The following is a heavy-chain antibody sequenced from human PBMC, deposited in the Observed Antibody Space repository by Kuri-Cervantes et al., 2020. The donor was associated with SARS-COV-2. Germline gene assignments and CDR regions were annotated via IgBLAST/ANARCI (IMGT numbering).Heavy chain of an antibody. CDR2: ISAYNGNT. Sequence: ASVKVSCKASGYTFTSYGISWVRQAPRQGLEWMGWISAYNGNTNYAQKLQGRVTMTTDTSTSTVYMELSSLRSEDTAVYYCARTRIAAAGTDAFDIWGQGTMVTVSS. J-gene: IGHJ3*02. CDR3: ARTRIAAAGTDAFDI. V-gene: IGHV1-18*01. D-gene: IGHD6-13*01. CDR1: GYTFTSYG.